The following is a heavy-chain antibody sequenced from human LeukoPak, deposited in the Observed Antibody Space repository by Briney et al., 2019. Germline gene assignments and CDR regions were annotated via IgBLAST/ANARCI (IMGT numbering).Heavy chain of an antibody. J-gene: IGHJ4*02. CDR2: IKQDGSEK. CDR3: ASGRPWLNY. D-gene: IGHD5-12*01. Sequence: GGSLRLSCAASGFTFSSYWMSWVRQAPGKGLEWVANIKQDGSEKDYVDSVKGRFIISRDNAKSSLYLQMNSLRVEDTAVYYCASGRPWLNYWGQGTLVTVSS. V-gene: IGHV3-7*01. CDR1: GFTFSSYW.